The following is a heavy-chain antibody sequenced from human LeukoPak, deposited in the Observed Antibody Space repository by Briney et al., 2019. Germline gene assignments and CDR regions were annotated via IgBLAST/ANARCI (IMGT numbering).Heavy chain of an antibody. V-gene: IGHV4-30-4*01. Sequence: SQTLSLTCTVSGGSISSGDYYWSWIRQPPGKGLEWIGYIYYSGSTYYNPSLKSRVTISVDTSKNQFSLKLSSVTAADTAVYYCARDHYYGSGSSYFDYWGQGTLVTVSS. CDR1: GGSISSGDYY. D-gene: IGHD3-10*01. CDR3: ARDHYYGSGSSYFDY. J-gene: IGHJ4*02. CDR2: IYYSGST.